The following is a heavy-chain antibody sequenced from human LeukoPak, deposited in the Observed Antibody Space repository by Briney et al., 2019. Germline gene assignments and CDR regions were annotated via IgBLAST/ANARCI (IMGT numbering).Heavy chain of an antibody. V-gene: IGHV3-7*01. Sequence: PGGSLRLSCAASGFTVSSNYMSWVHQAPGNGLEWVANIKQDGSENYFVDSVKGRFTISRDNAKNSLYLQMNSLRAEDTAVYYCARDRGYELVITFDIWGQGTMVTVSS. CDR3: ARDRGYELVITFDI. CDR1: GFTVSSNY. CDR2: IKQDGSEN. D-gene: IGHD2/OR15-2a*01. J-gene: IGHJ3*02.